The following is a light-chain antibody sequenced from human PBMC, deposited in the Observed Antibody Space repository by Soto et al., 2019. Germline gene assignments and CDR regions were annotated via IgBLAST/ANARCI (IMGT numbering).Light chain of an antibody. CDR1: QGISNY. V-gene: IGKV1-39*01. CDR2: AAS. J-gene: IGKJ1*01. Sequence: IRMTQSPSSLSASTGDRVTTTCRASQGISNYLAWYQQKPGKAPKLLIYAASSLQSGVPSRFSGSGSGTDFTLAISSLQPEDFATYYCQQSYSTPTFGQGTKVDIK. CDR3: QQSYSTPT.